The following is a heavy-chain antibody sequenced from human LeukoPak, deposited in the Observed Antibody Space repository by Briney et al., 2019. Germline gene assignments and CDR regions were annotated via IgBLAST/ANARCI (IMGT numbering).Heavy chain of an antibody. CDR1: GFTFSSYA. Sequence: GGSLRLSCAASGFTFSSYAMSWVRQAPGKGLERVSCITSSSSYIYYADSVKGRFTISRDNAKNSLYLQMNSLRAEDTAVYYCARDLYRIVVVPHYFDYWGQGTLVTVSS. J-gene: IGHJ4*02. D-gene: IGHD3-22*01. CDR3: ARDLYRIVVVPHYFDY. V-gene: IGHV3-21*01. CDR2: ITSSSSYI.